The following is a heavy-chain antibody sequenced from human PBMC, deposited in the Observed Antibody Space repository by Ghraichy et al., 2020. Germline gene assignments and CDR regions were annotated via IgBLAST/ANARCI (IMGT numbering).Heavy chain of an antibody. CDR3: ARGPIISNWHDAFDI. CDR2: INHSGST. J-gene: IGHJ3*02. Sequence: SETLSLTCAVYGGSFSGYYWSWIRQPPGKGLEWIGEINHSGSTNYNPSLKSRVTISGDTSNNQFSLMLTSVTAADTAVYYCARGPIISNWHDAFDIWGQGTMVTVSS. V-gene: IGHV4-34*01. D-gene: IGHD6-13*01. CDR1: GGSFSGYY.